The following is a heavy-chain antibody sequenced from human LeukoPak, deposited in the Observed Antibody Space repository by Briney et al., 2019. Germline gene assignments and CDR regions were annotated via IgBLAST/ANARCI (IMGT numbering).Heavy chain of an antibody. CDR1: GGSISSYY. Sequence: SETLSLTCTVSGGSISSYYWSWIRQPPGKGLEWIGYIYYSGSTNYNPSLKSRVTMSVDTSKNQFSLKLSSVTAADTAVYYCARVVYSSGYFRVRKNYYYYYYMDVWGKGTTVTISS. CDR2: IYYSGST. D-gene: IGHD3-22*01. J-gene: IGHJ6*03. V-gene: IGHV4-59*01. CDR3: ARVVYSSGYFRVRKNYYYYYYMDV.